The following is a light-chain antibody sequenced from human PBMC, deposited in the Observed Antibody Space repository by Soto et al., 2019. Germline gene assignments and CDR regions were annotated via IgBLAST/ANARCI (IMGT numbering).Light chain of an antibody. CDR3: AAWDDNLSGIV. CDR2: SFS. CDR1: TSNVGNNY. J-gene: IGLJ3*02. Sequence: QSVLTQPPSASGTAGQGVTISCSGSTSNVGNNYVYWYQQVPGTAPKLLVNSFSERPSGVPDRFSSSKAGTTASLAVSGLRSEDEADYYCAAWDDNLSGIVFGGGTSSPS. V-gene: IGLV1-47*02.